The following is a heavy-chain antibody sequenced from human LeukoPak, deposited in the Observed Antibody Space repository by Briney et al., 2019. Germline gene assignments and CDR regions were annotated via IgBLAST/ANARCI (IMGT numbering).Heavy chain of an antibody. CDR3: AKNYGSGTYYDYFDS. CDR1: GFSFSTYE. J-gene: IGHJ4*02. CDR2: ISSSGGAT. V-gene: IGHV3-23*01. D-gene: IGHD3-10*01. Sequence: GGSLRLSCAASGFSFSTYEVTWVRRAPGKGLEWVSSISSSGGATYYADSVKGRFSISRDNSANTLYLQINSLRAEDTAVFYCAKNYGSGTYYDYFDSWGQGTLVSVSS.